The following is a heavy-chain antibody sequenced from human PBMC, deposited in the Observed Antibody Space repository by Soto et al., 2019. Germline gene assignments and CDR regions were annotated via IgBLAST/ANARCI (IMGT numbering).Heavy chain of an antibody. Sequence: QVQLVQSGAEVKKPGSSVKVSCKASGGTFSSYAISWVRQAPGQGLEWMGGIIPIFGTANYAQKVQGRVTITADESTSTDYMELSSLRSEETAVYYCARVGAAAGTENWFDPWGQGTLVTVSS. CDR3: ARVGAAAGTENWFDP. CDR2: IIPIFGTA. CDR1: GGTFSSYA. J-gene: IGHJ5*02. V-gene: IGHV1-69*12. D-gene: IGHD6-13*01.